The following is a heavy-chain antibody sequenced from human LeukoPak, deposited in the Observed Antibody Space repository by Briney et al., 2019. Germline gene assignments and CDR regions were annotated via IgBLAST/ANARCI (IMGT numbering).Heavy chain of an antibody. CDR1: GFHFSSHG. CDR3: VRDLDWGAFDV. Sequence: GGTLRLSCAASGFHFSSHGMNWVRQAPGKGLEWVSGVSPSGDITYYADSVMGRFTISRDNRKNTVSLQMNSLRPEDTALYYCVRDLDWGAFDVWGQGTMVTVSS. D-gene: IGHD3/OR15-3a*01. CDR2: VSPSGDIT. V-gene: IGHV3-23*01. J-gene: IGHJ3*01.